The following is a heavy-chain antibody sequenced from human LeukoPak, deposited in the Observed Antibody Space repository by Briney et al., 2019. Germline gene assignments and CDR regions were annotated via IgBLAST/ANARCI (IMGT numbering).Heavy chain of an antibody. D-gene: IGHD4/OR15-4a*01. V-gene: IGHV4-34*01. Sequence: SETLSLTCAVYGGSFSGYYWSWIRQPPGKGLEWIGEINHSGSTNYNPSLKSRVTISVDTSKNQFSLKLSSVTAADTAVYYCARRVRGSYGMDVWGQGTTVTVSS. CDR3: ARRVRGSYGMDV. CDR2: INHSGST. J-gene: IGHJ6*02. CDR1: GGSFSGYY.